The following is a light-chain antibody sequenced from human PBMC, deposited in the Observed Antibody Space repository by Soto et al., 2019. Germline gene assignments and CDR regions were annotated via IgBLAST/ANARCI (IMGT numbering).Light chain of an antibody. Sequence: DIQMTQSPSSLSASVGDRVTISCRASQGVSNYLIWYQQRQERAPKLLIYAASNLVSGVPSRFSGSGSGTNFTLTISSLQPEDFATYYCQQSYRTPHTFGQGTKLETK. CDR2: AAS. J-gene: IGKJ2*01. CDR1: QGVSNY. V-gene: IGKV1-39*01. CDR3: QQSYRTPHT.